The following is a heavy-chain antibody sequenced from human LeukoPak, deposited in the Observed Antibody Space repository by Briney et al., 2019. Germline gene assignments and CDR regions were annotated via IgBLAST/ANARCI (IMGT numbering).Heavy chain of an antibody. Sequence: PRASVKVSCKASGYTFTSYAMHWVRQAPGQRLEWMGWINAGNGNTKYSQKFQGRVTITRDTSVSTAYMELSSLRSEDTAVYYCARKVVGATTNWFDPWGQGTLVTVSS. J-gene: IGHJ5*02. D-gene: IGHD1-26*01. CDR3: ARKVVGATTNWFDP. V-gene: IGHV1-3*01. CDR2: INAGNGNT. CDR1: GYTFTSYA.